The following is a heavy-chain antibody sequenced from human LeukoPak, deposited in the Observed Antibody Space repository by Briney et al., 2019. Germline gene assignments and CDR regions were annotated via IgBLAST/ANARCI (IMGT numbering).Heavy chain of an antibody. D-gene: IGHD2-2*01. Sequence: SETLSLTCTVSGGSISGYYWSWIRQPPGKGLEWIGYIYYSGSTNYNPSLKSRVTIPVDTSKNQFSLKLSSVTAADTAVYYCARILSSDCSTTSCYPDYWGQGTLVTVSS. J-gene: IGHJ4*02. CDR3: ARILSSDCSTTSCYPDY. CDR1: GGSISGYY. V-gene: IGHV4-59*01. CDR2: IYYSGST.